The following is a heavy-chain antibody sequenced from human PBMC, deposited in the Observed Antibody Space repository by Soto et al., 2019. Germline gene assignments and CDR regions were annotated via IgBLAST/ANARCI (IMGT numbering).Heavy chain of an antibody. CDR3: ADGGRYPYY. CDR1: GFSFSSYA. V-gene: IGHV3-23*01. D-gene: IGHD1-26*01. J-gene: IGHJ4*02. Sequence: PGGSLRLSXAASGFSFSSYAMGWVRQAPGKGLDWVSSISAGGDGTYYADSVKGRFTISRDNSKNTVYLQMTSLRADDTAVYYCADGGRYPYYWGPGTLVTVSS. CDR2: ISAGGDGT.